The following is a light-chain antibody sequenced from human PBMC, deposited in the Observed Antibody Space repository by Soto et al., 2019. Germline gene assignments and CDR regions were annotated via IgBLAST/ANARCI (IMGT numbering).Light chain of an antibody. CDR3: SSYTSSSTYVV. CDR2: DVA. V-gene: IGLV2-14*03. J-gene: IGLJ2*01. Sequence: QSALTQPASVSGSPGQSITISCTGTSSDVGGYNYVSWYQQHPGKAPQIIIYDVANRPSGVSNRFSGSKSGNTASLTISGLQAEDEADYYCSSYTSSSTYVVFGGGTKLTVL. CDR1: SSDVGGYNY.